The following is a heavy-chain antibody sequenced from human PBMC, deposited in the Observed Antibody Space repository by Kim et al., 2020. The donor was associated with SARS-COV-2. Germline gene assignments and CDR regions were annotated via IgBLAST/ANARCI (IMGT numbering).Heavy chain of an antibody. Sequence: GGSLRLSCAASGFAFSNYAMSWVRQAPGKGLEWVSGMSGMSGSGATTYYADSVKGRFTVSRDNSKNTLFLQMNSLRAGDTAMYYCTNGGVGTNYQYFDYWGQGTLVTVSS. D-gene: IGHD2-21*02. V-gene: IGHV3-23*01. CDR1: GFAFSNYA. CDR2: MSGMSGSGATT. J-gene: IGHJ4*02. CDR3: TNGGVGTNYQYFDY.